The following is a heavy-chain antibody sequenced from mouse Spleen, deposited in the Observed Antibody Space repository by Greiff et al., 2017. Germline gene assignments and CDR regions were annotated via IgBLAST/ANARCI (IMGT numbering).Heavy chain of an antibody. CDR3: TTGSRWFAY. CDR2: IDPGNGDT. CDR1: GFTFTDDY. V-gene: IGHV14-4*01. J-gene: IGHJ3*01. Sequence: VQLQQSGAELVRPGASVKLSCTASGFTFTDDYMHWVKQRPEQGLEWIGWIDPGNGDTEYASKFQGKATITADTSSNTAYLQLSSLTSEDTAVYYCTTGSRWFAYWGQGTLVTVSA.